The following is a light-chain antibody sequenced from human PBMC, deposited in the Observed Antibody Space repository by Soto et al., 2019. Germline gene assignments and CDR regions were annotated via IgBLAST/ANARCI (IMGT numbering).Light chain of an antibody. CDR1: SSDVGGYNY. CDR2: GVT. CDR3: SSYASASTLLCL. Sequence: QSALTQPASVSGSPGQSITISCTGTSSDVGGYNYVSWYQQHPGIAPKLLIYGVTNRPSGVSTRFSGAKSGNTASLTISGLQAEDEGDYHCSSYASASTLLCLFGAGTKVTV. J-gene: IGLJ1*01. V-gene: IGLV2-14*01.